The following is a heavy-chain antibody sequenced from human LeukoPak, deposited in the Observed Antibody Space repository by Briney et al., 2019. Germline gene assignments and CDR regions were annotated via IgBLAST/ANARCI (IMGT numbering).Heavy chain of an antibody. CDR3: ARDRRIQLWTTGLYYFDY. CDR2: IYHSGST. J-gene: IGHJ4*02. V-gene: IGHV4-38-2*02. CDR1: GYSISSDSY. D-gene: IGHD5-18*01. Sequence: SETLSLTCAVSGYSISSDSYWGWIRQPPGKGLEWIGSIYHSGSTYYNSSLKSRVTISVDTSKNQFSLKLSSVTAADTAVYYCARDRRIQLWTTGLYYFDYWGQGTLVTVSS.